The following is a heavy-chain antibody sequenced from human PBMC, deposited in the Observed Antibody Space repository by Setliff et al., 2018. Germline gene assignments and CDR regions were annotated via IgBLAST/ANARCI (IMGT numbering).Heavy chain of an antibody. CDR2: IIPIFGTA. Sequence: EASVKVSCKASGGTFSSYAISWVRQAPGQGLEWMGGIIPIFGTANYAQKFQGRVTITTDESTSTAYMELSSLRSEDTAVYYCAIVVPALTYYYYGMDVWGQGTTVTVSS. D-gene: IGHD2-2*01. CDR1: GGTFSSYA. V-gene: IGHV1-69*05. CDR3: AIVVPALTYYYYGMDV. J-gene: IGHJ6*02.